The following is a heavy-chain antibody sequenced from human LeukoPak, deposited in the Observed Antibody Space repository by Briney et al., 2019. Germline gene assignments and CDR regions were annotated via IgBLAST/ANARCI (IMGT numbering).Heavy chain of an antibody. CDR2: IYPGDSDN. CDR1: GYRFTNYW. V-gene: IGHV5-51*01. D-gene: IGHD3-16*01. J-gene: IGHJ5*02. Sequence: GGALKIFFKGAGYRFTNYWIGWVRQMPGKGLEYMGIIYPGDSDNRYSPSFEGQVTISAEKSNNTPYLQLISLKASDTAMYYCARGGGGHNWFDPWGQGTLVTVSS. CDR3: ARGGGGHNWFDP.